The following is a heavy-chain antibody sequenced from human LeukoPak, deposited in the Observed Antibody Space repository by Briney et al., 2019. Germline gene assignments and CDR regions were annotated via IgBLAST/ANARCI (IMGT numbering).Heavy chain of an antibody. CDR3: ARVFDAFDI. V-gene: IGHV4-30-4*08. CDR1: GDSISSGDDY. J-gene: IGHJ3*02. CDR2: IYYSGST. Sequence: SEPLSLPCTLSGDSISSGDDYWRWIRQPPGKGLEWIEYIYYSGSTYYNPSLKSQFTISVDTAKNQFSLKLSSVTSAYTAVYYCARVFDAFDIWGQGTMVTVSS.